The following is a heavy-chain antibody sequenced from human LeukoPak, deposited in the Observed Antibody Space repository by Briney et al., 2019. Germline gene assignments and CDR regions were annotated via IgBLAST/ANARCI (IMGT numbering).Heavy chain of an antibody. Sequence: ESGPTLVKPTQTLTLTCTFSGFSLSTSGVGVGWIRQPPVKALEWLALIYWDDDKRYSPSLKSRLTITKDTSKNQVVLTMTNMDPVDTATYYCAHTRVVVAATNFDYWGQGTLVTVSS. CDR1: GFSLSTSGVG. J-gene: IGHJ4*02. CDR2: IYWDDDK. V-gene: IGHV2-5*02. CDR3: AHTRVVVAATNFDY. D-gene: IGHD2-15*01.